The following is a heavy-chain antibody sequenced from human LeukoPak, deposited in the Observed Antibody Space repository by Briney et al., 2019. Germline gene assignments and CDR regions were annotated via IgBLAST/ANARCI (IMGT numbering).Heavy chain of an antibody. J-gene: IGHJ3*02. Sequence: GGSLRLSCAASGFTFSSYGMHWVRQAPGKGLEWAAFIRYDGSNKYYADSVKGRFTISRDNSKNTLYLQMNSLRAEDTAVYYCAKAACYYYDSSGYDCSDAFDIWGQGTMVTVSS. V-gene: IGHV3-30*02. CDR2: IRYDGSNK. CDR1: GFTFSSYG. CDR3: AKAACYYYDSSGYDCSDAFDI. D-gene: IGHD3-22*01.